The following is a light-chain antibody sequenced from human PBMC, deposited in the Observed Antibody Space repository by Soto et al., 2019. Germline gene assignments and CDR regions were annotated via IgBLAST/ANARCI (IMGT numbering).Light chain of an antibody. Sequence: QPVLTQSPSASASLGASVKLTCTLSSGHSSYAIAWHQQQPEKGPRYLMKLNSDGSHSKGDGIPDRFSGSSSGAERYLTISSLQSEDEADYYCQTWGTGTQGVFGGGTKPHRP. CDR2: LNSDGSH. CDR3: QTWGTGTQGV. CDR1: SGHSSYA. V-gene: IGLV4-69*01. J-gene: IGLJ3*02.